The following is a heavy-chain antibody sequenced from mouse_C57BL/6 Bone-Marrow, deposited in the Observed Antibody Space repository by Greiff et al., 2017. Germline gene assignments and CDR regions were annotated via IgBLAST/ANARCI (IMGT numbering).Heavy chain of an antibody. CDR2: IYPRSGNT. V-gene: IGHV1-81*01. CDR3: ARWVDPYYAMDY. Sequence: QVQLKQSGAELARPGASVKLSCKASGYTFTSYGISWVKQRTGQGLEWIGEIYPRSGNTYYNEKFKGKATLTADKSSSTAYMELRSLTSEDSAVYFCARWVDPYYAMDYWGQGSSVTVSS. CDR1: GYTFTSYG. J-gene: IGHJ4*01.